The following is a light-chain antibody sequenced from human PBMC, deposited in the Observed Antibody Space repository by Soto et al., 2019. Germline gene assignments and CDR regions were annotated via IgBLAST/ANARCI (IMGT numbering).Light chain of an antibody. J-gene: IGKJ2*01. CDR2: GAS. CDR1: QGVSSNS. CDR3: QLYDSSSYT. Sequence: DIVLTQSPGTLSLSPGERATLSCRASQGVSSNSLAWYQQTPGQAPRLLIYGASSRATGIPDRFSGSGSGTDFTLTISRLEPDDFAVYYCQLYDSSSYTFGQGTTLEI. V-gene: IGKV3-20*01.